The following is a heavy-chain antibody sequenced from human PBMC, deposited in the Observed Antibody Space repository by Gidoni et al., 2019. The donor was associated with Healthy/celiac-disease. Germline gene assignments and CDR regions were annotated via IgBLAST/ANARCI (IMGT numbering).Heavy chain of an antibody. CDR2: MSSSSSYI. J-gene: IGHJ4*02. CDR3: ARDLSLVAAPFDY. Sequence: EVQLVESGGGLVKPGGSLSLSCAASGFTFSSYSMNWVRQAPGKGLGWVSSMSSSSSYIYYADSVKGRFTIARDNAKNSLYLQMNSLRAEDTAVYYCARDLSLVAAPFDYWGQGTLVTVSS. D-gene: IGHD2-15*01. V-gene: IGHV3-21*01. CDR1: GFTFSSYS.